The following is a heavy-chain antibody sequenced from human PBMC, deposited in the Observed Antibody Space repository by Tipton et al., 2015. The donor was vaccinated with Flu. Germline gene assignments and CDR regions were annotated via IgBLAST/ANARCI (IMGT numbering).Heavy chain of an antibody. CDR2: ISAGNT. D-gene: IGHD3-22*01. CDR3: ARKRGYDSSGYSDY. CDR1: GYTFTNYG. V-gene: IGHV1-18*01. Sequence: QLVQSGAEVKKPGASVKVSCKASGYTFTNYGINWVRQAPGQGLEWMGWISAGNTNYAQKLQGRVTMTTDTSTSTAYMKLRSLKLDDTAVYYCARKRGYDSSGYSDYWGQGTLVTVSS. J-gene: IGHJ4*02.